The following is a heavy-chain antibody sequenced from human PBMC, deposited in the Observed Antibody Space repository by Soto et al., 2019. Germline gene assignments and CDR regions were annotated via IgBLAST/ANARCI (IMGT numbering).Heavy chain of an antibody. V-gene: IGHV4-30-4*01. CDR3: ARRYYYDSSGYSYYFDY. J-gene: IGHJ4*02. D-gene: IGHD3-22*01. Sequence: QVQLQESGPGLVKPSQTLSLTCTVSGGSISSGDYYWSWIRQPPGKGLEWIGYIYYSGSTYYNPSLKSRVTISVDTSKTQFSLKLSSVTAADTAVYYCARRYYYDSSGYSYYFDYWGQGTLVTVSS. CDR1: GGSISSGDYY. CDR2: IYYSGST.